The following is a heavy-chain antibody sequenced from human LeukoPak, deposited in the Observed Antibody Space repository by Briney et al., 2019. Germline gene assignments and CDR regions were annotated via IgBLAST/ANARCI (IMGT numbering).Heavy chain of an antibody. CDR3: ARDYYDSTGYYFDY. D-gene: IGHD3-22*01. CDR1: GFTFSSFT. CDR2: ISASGDKT. J-gene: IGHJ4*02. V-gene: IGHV3-23*01. Sequence: TGGSLRLSCAASGFTFSSFTMSWVDQAPGKGLEWISAISASGDKTYYADSVKGRFTISRDSSKDTLYLQMNSLTAEDTAVYYCARDYYDSTGYYFDYWGQGTLVTVSS.